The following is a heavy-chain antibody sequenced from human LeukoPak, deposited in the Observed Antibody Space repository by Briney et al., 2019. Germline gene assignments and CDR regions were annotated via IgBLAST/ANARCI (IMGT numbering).Heavy chain of an antibody. V-gene: IGHV3-30*04. Sequence: PGGSLRLSCAASGFTFSSYAMHWVRQAPGKGLEWVAVISYDGSNKYYADSVKGRFTISRDNSKNTLYLQMNSLRAEDTAVYYCAGMNSYGSFDYWGQGTLVTVSS. CDR1: GFTFSSYA. CDR2: ISYDGSNK. J-gene: IGHJ4*02. CDR3: AGMNSYGSFDY. D-gene: IGHD5-18*01.